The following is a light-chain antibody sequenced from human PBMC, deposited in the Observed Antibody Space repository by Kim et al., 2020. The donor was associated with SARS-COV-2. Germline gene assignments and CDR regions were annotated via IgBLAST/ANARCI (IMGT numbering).Light chain of an antibody. J-gene: IGLJ1*01. Sequence: SYELTQPPSVSVAPGKTARITCGGNKIGSKSVHWYQQKPGQAPVLVINNDNYRPSDIPERFSGSSSGDTATLTISRVEAGDEADYYCQVWDTSTDHYVFGTGTTVTVL. V-gene: IGLV3-21*01. CDR2: NDN. CDR1: KIGSKS. CDR3: QVWDTSTDHYV.